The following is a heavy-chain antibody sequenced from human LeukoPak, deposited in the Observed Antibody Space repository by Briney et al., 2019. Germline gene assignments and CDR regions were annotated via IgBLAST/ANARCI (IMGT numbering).Heavy chain of an antibody. Sequence: SVKVSCKASGGTFSSYAISWVRQAPGQGLEWMGGIIPIFGTANYAQKFQGRVTITTDESTSTAYMELSSLRSEDTAVYYCARGPSGIVGATRYYYYMDVWGKGTTVTVSS. CDR2: IIPIFGTA. CDR3: ARGPSGIVGATRYYYYMDV. CDR1: GGTFSSYA. V-gene: IGHV1-69*05. J-gene: IGHJ6*03. D-gene: IGHD1-26*01.